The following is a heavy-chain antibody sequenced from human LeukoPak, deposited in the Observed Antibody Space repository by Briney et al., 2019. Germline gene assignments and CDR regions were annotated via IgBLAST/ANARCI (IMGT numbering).Heavy chain of an antibody. D-gene: IGHD3-10*01. CDR1: GYTFTSYG. CDR3: ARDRFGSGSYYTFDY. V-gene: IGHV1-18*01. Sequence: GASVKVSCKASGYTFTSYGISWVRQAPGQGLEWMGWISAYNGNTNYAQKLQGRVTMTTDTSTSTAYMELRSLRSDDTAVYCCARDRFGSGSYYTFDYWGQGTLVTVSS. J-gene: IGHJ4*02. CDR2: ISAYNGNT.